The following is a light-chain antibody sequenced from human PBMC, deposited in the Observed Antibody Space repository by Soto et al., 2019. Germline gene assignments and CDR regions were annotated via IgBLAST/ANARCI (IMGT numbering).Light chain of an antibody. CDR3: SSYTSSSTLVV. Sequence: SVLTQPASVSGSPGQSITISCTGTSSDVGGYNYVSWYQQHPGKAPKLMIYDVSNRPSGVSNRFSGSKSGNTASLTISGLQAEDKADYYCSSYTSSSTLVVFGGGTKLTVL. CDR1: SSDVGGYNY. V-gene: IGLV2-14*01. CDR2: DVS. J-gene: IGLJ2*01.